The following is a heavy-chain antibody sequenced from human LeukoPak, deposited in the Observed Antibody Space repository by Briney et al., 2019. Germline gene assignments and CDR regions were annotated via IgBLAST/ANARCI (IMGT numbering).Heavy chain of an antibody. CDR3: AREKTLWFGELGDLDY. Sequence: GASVKVSCKASGHTFTSYAMNWVRQAPGQGLEWMGWINTNTGNPTYAQGFTGRFVFSLDTSVSTAYLQISSLKAEDTAVYYCAREKTLWFGELGDLDYWGQGTLVTVSS. J-gene: IGHJ4*02. V-gene: IGHV7-4-1*02. CDR1: GHTFTSYA. D-gene: IGHD3-10*01. CDR2: INTNTGNP.